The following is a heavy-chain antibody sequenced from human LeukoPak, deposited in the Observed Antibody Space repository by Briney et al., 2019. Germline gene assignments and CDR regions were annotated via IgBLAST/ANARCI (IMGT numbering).Heavy chain of an antibody. CDR3: ARVFVPYCGGDCYSYWFDP. Sequence: PSQTLSLTCTVSGGSMSSGGYYWSWIRQHPGKGQEWIGYINYSGSTYYNPSLKSRLSISVDTIKNQFSLKLSSVTAADTAVYYCARVFVPYCGGDCYSYWFDPWGQGTLVTVSS. CDR2: INYSGST. CDR1: GGSMSSGGYY. J-gene: IGHJ5*02. V-gene: IGHV4-31*03. D-gene: IGHD2-21*02.